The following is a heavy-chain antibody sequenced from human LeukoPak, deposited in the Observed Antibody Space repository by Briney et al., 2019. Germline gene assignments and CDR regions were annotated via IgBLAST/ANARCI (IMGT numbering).Heavy chain of an antibody. D-gene: IGHD1-26*01. CDR2: INPNSGGT. J-gene: IGHJ3*02. CDR1: GYTFTGYY. CDR3: ASPIGVVGATDAFDI. Sequence: ASVKVSCKASGYTFTGYYMHWVRQAPGQGLEWMGRINPNSGGTNYAQKFQGRVTMTRDTSISTAYMELSRLRSDDTAVYYCASPIGVVGATDAFDIWGQGTMVTVSS. V-gene: IGHV1-2*06.